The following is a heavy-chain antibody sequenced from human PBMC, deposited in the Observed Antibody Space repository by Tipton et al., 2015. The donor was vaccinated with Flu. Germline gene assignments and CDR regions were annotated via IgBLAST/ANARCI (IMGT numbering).Heavy chain of an antibody. CDR1: GYTFTSYG. V-gene: IGHV5-51*01. Sequence: QLVQSGAEVKKPGASVKVSCKASGYTFTSYGISWVRQMPGKGLEWMGIIYPGDSDTRYSPSFQGQVTISADKSISTAYLQWSSLKASDTAVYYCARDGVVGVDAFDIWGQGTMVTVSS. CDR3: ARDGVVGVDAFDI. D-gene: IGHD3-16*01. CDR2: IYPGDSDT. J-gene: IGHJ3*02.